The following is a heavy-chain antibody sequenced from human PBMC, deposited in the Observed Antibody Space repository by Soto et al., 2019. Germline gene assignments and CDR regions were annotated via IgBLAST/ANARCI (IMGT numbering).Heavy chain of an antibody. D-gene: IGHD2-21*01. Sequence: QVQLQESGPGLVKPSQTLSLTCTVSGDSISRGGYYWNWIRQHPRKGLEWIGYIYHSGSTNYNPSLKSRVTISVDTSKNQLTLELSNVTAADTAVYYCARDGAGAYGLGWFDPWGQGILVTVSS. CDR2: IYHSGST. V-gene: IGHV4-31*03. CDR1: GDSISRGGYY. J-gene: IGHJ5*02. CDR3: ARDGAGAYGLGWFDP.